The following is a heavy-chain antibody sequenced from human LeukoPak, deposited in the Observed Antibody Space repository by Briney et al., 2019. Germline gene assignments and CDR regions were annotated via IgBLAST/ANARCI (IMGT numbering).Heavy chain of an antibody. CDR1: GGSIGRSSYY. V-gene: IGHV4-39*07. D-gene: IGHD6-13*01. J-gene: IGHJ4*02. CDR3: ARLGVYSSSWYADY. Sequence: PSETLSLTCTVSGGSIGRSSYYWGWIRQPPGKGLEWIGSIYYSGSTNYNPSLKSRVTISVDTSKNQFSLKLSSVTAADTAVYYCARLGVYSSSWYADYWGQGTLVTVSS. CDR2: IYYSGST.